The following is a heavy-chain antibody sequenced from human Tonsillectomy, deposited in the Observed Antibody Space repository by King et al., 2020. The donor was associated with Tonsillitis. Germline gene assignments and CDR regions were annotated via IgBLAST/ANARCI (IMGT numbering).Heavy chain of an antibody. V-gene: IGHV4-59*08. CDR2: IYYSGST. D-gene: IGHD6-19*01. Sequence: VQLQESGPGLVKPSETLSLTCTVSGGSISSYYWSWIRQPPGKGLEWIGYIYYSGSTNYNPSLKCRVTISVDTSKNQFSLKLSSVTAADTAVYYCARQTGYSSGWYPYWGQGTLVTVSS. CDR3: ARQTGYSSGWYPY. CDR1: GGSISSYY. J-gene: IGHJ4*02.